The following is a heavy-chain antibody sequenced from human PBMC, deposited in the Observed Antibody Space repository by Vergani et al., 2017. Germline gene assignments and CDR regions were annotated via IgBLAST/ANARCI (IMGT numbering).Heavy chain of an antibody. Sequence: QVQLQESGPRLVKPSETLSLICSVSGYSISSGYFWGWIRQSPGKGLEWIGSIYYSENKFYNPSLESRVTLSIDTSKNQFSLTLTSVTAADTAVYYCASDTHSGQRADRWGQGILVTVTS. CDR3: ASDTHSGQRADR. D-gene: IGHD6-19*01. CDR1: GYSISSGYF. CDR2: IYYSENK. V-gene: IGHV4-38-2*02. J-gene: IGHJ5*02.